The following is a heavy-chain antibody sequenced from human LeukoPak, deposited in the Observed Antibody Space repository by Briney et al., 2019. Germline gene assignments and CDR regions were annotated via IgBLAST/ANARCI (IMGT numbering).Heavy chain of an antibody. CDR2: IHHDGIT. CDR3: ARVHYYDASDYSTSNWFDP. CDR1: GGSISSGSYF. J-gene: IGHJ5*02. Sequence: PSETLSLTCTVSGGSISSGSYFWGWIRQPPGKGLEWIGNIHHDGITYYNPSLKSRVTISLDPSKNQFSLKLTSVAAADTALYHCARVHYYDASDYSTSNWFDPWGQGTLVTVSS. D-gene: IGHD3-22*01. V-gene: IGHV4-39*07.